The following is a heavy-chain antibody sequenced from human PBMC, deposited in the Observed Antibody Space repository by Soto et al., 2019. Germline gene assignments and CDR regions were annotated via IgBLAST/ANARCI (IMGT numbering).Heavy chain of an antibody. Sequence: GGSLRLSCAASGFTFSSYSMNWVRQAPGKGLEWVSSISSSSSYIYYADPVKGRFTISRDNAKNSLYLQMNSLRAEDTAVYYCARVNYYDSSGYYYNGAFDIWGQGTMVTVSS. CDR3: ARVNYYDSSGYYYNGAFDI. D-gene: IGHD3-22*01. CDR1: GFTFSSYS. CDR2: ISSSSSYI. V-gene: IGHV3-21*01. J-gene: IGHJ3*02.